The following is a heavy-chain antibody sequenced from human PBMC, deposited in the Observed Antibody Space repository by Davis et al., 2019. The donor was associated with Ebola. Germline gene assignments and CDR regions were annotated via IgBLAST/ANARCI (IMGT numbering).Heavy chain of an antibody. V-gene: IGHV4-61*01. J-gene: IGHJ6*02. Sequence: MPSETLSLTCTVSGGSISSSSYYWSWIRQPPGKGLEWIGYIYYSGSTNYNPSLKSRVTISVDTSRNQFSLKLSSVTAADTAVYYCARGRNWNELLYYYYYGMDVWGQGTTVTVSS. CDR2: IYYSGST. CDR3: ARGRNWNELLYYYYYGMDV. CDR1: GGSISSSSYY. D-gene: IGHD1-1*01.